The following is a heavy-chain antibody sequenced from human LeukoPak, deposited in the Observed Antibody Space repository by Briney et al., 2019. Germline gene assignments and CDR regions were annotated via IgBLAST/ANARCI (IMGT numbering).Heavy chain of an antibody. D-gene: IGHD6-19*01. Sequence: ASVKVSCKASGYTFINYGITWVRQAPGQGLEWMGWISVYNGNTNYAQKLQGRITMTTDTSRSTAYMELRSLRSDDTAVYCCARGGGWFFGSFDPRGQGTLVTVSS. CDR1: GYTFINYG. J-gene: IGHJ5*02. CDR2: ISVYNGNT. CDR3: ARGGGWFFGSFDP. V-gene: IGHV1-18*01.